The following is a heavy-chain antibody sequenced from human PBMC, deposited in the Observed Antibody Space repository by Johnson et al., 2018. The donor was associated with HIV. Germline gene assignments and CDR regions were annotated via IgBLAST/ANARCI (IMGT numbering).Heavy chain of an antibody. D-gene: IGHD6-13*01. V-gene: IGHV3-30*02. CDR1: GFTFSSYG. Sequence: QVKLVESGGGVVQPGGSLRLSCAASGFTFSSYGMHWVRQAPGKGLEWVAFIRYDGSNKYYADSVNGRFTISRDNSKNTLYLQMNSLRAEDTAVYYCAGIAAAGGDAFDIWGQGTMVTVSS. CDR2: IRYDGSNK. J-gene: IGHJ3*02. CDR3: AGIAAAGGDAFDI.